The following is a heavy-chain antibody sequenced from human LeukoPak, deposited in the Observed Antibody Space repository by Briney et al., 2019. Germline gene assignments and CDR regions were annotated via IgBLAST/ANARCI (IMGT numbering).Heavy chain of an antibody. CDR1: GFPFGRYG. D-gene: IGHD3-10*01. Sequence: SGGSLRLSCAAFGFPFGRYGMHWVRQTPGKGLEWVAVIWYDGSNKYYADSVKGRFIVSRDKSKNTLSLEMNSLRAEDTALYYCARDAQGLGVLRGPTLDYWGQGTLVTVSS. CDR3: ARDAQGLGVLRGPTLDY. CDR2: IWYDGSNK. J-gene: IGHJ4*02. V-gene: IGHV3-33*01.